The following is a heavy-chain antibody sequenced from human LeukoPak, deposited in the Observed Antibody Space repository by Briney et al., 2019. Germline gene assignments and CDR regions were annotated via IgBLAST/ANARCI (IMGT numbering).Heavy chain of an antibody. J-gene: IGHJ4*02. V-gene: IGHV1-2*02. CDR1: GYPFTGYY. D-gene: IGHD1-26*01. Sequence: GASVKVFCKVSGYPFTGYYMHWVRHASGQGLEWMGWINPHSGATNYAQHFQGRVTMTTDTSVTTAYMELDRLKSGDAAVYYCARGPIGGLRKGFDNWGQGTLVTVSS. CDR3: ARGPIGGLRKGFDN. CDR2: INPHSGAT.